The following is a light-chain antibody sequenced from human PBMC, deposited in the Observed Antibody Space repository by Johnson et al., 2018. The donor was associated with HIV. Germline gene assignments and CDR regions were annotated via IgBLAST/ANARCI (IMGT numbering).Light chain of an antibody. CDR2: DNN. J-gene: IGLJ1*01. Sequence: HSVLTQPPSVSAAPGQKVTISCSGSSSNIGNNYVSWYQQLPGTAPKLLIYDNNKRPSGIPDRFSGSKSGTSVTLAIPGLQPGDEADYYCGTWDSSLSAGVFGTGTKVTVL. V-gene: IGLV1-51*01. CDR1: SSNIGNNY. CDR3: GTWDSSLSAGV.